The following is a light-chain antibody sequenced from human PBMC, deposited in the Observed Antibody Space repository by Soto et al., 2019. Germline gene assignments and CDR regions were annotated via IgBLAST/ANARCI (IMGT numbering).Light chain of an antibody. CDR1: QDINIY. V-gene: IGKV1-27*01. CDR2: AAS. CDR3: QKYDDAPLT. J-gene: IGKJ4*01. Sequence: DIQMTQSPSSLSASVGDRVTITCRAGQDINIYLAWYQQKPGKVPKLLISAASTLQSGVPSRFSGSGSGTDFTLPISSLQPEDVATYYCQKYDDAPLTFGGGTKVEIK.